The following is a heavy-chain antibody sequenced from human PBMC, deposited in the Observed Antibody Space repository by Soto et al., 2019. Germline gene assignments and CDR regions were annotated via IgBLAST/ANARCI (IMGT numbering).Heavy chain of an antibody. D-gene: IGHD6-13*01. V-gene: IGHV3-23*01. CDR2: ISGSGGST. J-gene: IGHJ5*02. CDR3: AKDLSPKYSSSWFNWFDP. CDR1: GFTFSSYA. Sequence: GGSLRLSCAASGFTFSSYAMSWVRQAPGKGLERVSAISGSGGSTYYADSVKGRVTISRDNSKNTLYLQMNSLRAEDTAVYYCAKDLSPKYSSSWFNWFDPWGEGPLVSVSS.